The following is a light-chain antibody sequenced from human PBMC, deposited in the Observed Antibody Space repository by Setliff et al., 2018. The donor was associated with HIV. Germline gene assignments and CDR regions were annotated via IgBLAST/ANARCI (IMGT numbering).Light chain of an antibody. CDR3: HQYYSAPPT. CDR1: QSVLYTSVNKNY. J-gene: IGKJ2*01. CDR2: WAS. V-gene: IGKV4-1*01. Sequence: DIVMTQSPDSLAVSPGERATISCKSSQSVLYTSVNKNYLAWYQQKPGQPPKMLIYWASSRESGVPGRFSGSGSGTDFTLTISSLQAEDVAIYYCHQYYSAPPTFGQGTKVDIK.